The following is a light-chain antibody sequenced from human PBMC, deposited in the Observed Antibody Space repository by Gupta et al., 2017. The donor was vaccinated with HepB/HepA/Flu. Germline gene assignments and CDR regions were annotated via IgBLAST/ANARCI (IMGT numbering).Light chain of an antibody. Sequence: IVLTQSPATLSLSPGERGTLSCKASQYVDIYLAWYQQIPGQPPRLLIYDTSNRATGTPARFSGSGSGTDFTLTIASLDPEDFAIYYCQQRRSWPITFGQGTRLEIK. J-gene: IGKJ5*01. CDR3: QQRRSWPIT. CDR2: DTS. CDR1: QYVDIY. V-gene: IGKV3-11*01.